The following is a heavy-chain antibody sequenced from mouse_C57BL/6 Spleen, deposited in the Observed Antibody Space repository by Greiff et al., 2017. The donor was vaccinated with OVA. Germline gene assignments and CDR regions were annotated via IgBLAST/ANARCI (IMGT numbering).Heavy chain of an antibody. CDR3: ARYTYGSSYGWYFDV. Sequence: QVQLQQSGAELARPGASVKLSCKASGYTFTSYGISWVKQRTGQGLEWIGEIYPRSGNTYYNEKFKGKATLTADKSSSTAYMELRSLTSEDSAVYYCARYTYGSSYGWYFDVWGTGTTVTVSS. CDR1: GYTFTSYG. CDR2: IYPRSGNT. D-gene: IGHD1-1*01. J-gene: IGHJ1*03. V-gene: IGHV1-81*01.